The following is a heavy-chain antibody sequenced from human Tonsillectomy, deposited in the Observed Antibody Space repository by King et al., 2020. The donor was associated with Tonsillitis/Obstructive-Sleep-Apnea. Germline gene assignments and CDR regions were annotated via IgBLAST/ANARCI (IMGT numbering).Heavy chain of an antibody. V-gene: IGHV3-9*01. CDR2: ISWNGGSV. D-gene: IGHD3-16*01. Sequence: VQLVESGGGFIRPGRSLRLSCAASGFTFDDYAMHWVRQAPGKGLQWVSGISWNGGSVDYADSVKGRFSISRDNAKNSLYLQMNSLTPEDTAMYYCVKELGGSAFDIWGQGTMVTVSS. J-gene: IGHJ3*02. CDR1: GFTFDDYA. CDR3: VKELGGSAFDI.